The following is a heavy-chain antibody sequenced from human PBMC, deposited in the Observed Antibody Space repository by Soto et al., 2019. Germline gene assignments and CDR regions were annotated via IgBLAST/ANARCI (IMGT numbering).Heavy chain of an antibody. D-gene: IGHD2-15*01. CDR2: ISAYNGNT. CDR3: ARGPQDIVVVVAATLFDY. V-gene: IGHV1-18*01. CDR1: GYTFTSYG. J-gene: IGHJ4*02. Sequence: GASVKVSCKASGYTFTSYGISWVRQAPGQGLEWMGWISAYNGNTNYAQKLQGRVTMTTDTSTSTAYMELRSLRSDDTAVYYCARGPQDIVVVVAATLFDYWGQGTLVTVSS.